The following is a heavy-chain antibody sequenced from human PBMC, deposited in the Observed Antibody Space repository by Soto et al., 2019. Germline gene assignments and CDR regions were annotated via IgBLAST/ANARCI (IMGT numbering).Heavy chain of an antibody. CDR1: GYTFTSYG. V-gene: IGHV1-18*01. Sequence: ASVKVSCKASGYTFTSYGISWVRQAPGQGLEWMGWISAYNGNTNYAQKLQGRVTMTTDTSTSTAYMELRSLRSDDTAVYYCARGGYCTNGVCWTAAYYYYYYMDVWGKGTTVTVSS. CDR2: ISAYNGNT. J-gene: IGHJ6*03. CDR3: ARGGYCTNGVCWTAAYYYYYYMDV. D-gene: IGHD2-8*01.